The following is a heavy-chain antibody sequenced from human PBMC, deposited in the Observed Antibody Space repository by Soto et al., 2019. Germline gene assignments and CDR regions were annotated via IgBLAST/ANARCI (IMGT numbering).Heavy chain of an antibody. CDR3: AKAVRPMWYSSGWYDY. Sequence: PGGSLRLSCAASGFTFSSYAMSWVRQAPGKGLEWVSAISGSGGSTYYADSVKGRFTISRDNSKNTLYLQMNSLRAEDTAVYYCAKAVRPMWYSSGWYDYWGQGTLVTVSS. J-gene: IGHJ4*02. V-gene: IGHV3-23*01. CDR1: GFTFSSYA. CDR2: ISGSGGST. D-gene: IGHD6-19*01.